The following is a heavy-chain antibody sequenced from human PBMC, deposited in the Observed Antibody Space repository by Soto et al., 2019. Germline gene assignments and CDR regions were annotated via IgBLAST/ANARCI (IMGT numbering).Heavy chain of an antibody. CDR3: ARGEQYSGRIFDY. Sequence: SQTLSLTCAITGDSVSSNSAGWSWVRQSPSRGLEWLGRTYYRSKWYYEYAVSVRGRITINPDTSKNQYSLQLDSVTPEDTAVYFCARGEQYSGRIFDYWGQGTLVTVSS. CDR2: TYYRSKWYY. CDR1: GDSVSSNSAG. J-gene: IGHJ4*01. V-gene: IGHV6-1*01. D-gene: IGHD1-26*01.